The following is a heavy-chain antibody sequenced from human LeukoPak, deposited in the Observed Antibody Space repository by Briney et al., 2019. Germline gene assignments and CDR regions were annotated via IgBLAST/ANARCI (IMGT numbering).Heavy chain of an antibody. J-gene: IGHJ4*02. D-gene: IGHD6-13*01. Sequence: GASVKVSCKASGDTFSSYVISWVRQAPGHGLEWMGWISAYNGNTNYAQKLQGRVTMTTDTTTSTDYIELRRLRSDDTAVYYCARDWYVGEFDYWGQGTLVTVSS. V-gene: IGHV1-18*01. CDR1: GDTFSSYV. CDR2: ISAYNGNT. CDR3: ARDWYVGEFDY.